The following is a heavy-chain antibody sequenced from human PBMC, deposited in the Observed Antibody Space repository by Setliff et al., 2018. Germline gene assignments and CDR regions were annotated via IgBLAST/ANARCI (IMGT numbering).Heavy chain of an antibody. Sequence: LRLSCAASGFMFGSYALHWVRQAPGRGPEWLAVISYDGSHDYYADSVRGRFTISRDNAKNSLYLQMNSLRTEDTAVYYCVGAGTYSYWGQGTLVTVSS. J-gene: IGHJ4*02. CDR1: GFMFGSYA. CDR2: ISYDGSHD. CDR3: VGAGTYSY. V-gene: IGHV3-30-3*01. D-gene: IGHD3-10*01.